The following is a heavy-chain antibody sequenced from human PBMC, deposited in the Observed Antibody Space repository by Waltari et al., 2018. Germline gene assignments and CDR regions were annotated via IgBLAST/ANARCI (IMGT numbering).Heavy chain of an antibody. Sequence: QVQLQESGPGLVKPSETLSLTCTVSGGSISSHYWSWIRQPPGKGLEWIGYIYYSGSTNYTPSLRSRVTISVDTSKNQFSLKLSSVTAADTVVYYCARGGADWYFDLWGRGTLVTVSS. CDR3: ARGGADWYFDL. J-gene: IGHJ2*01. CDR1: GGSISSHY. V-gene: IGHV4-59*11. CDR2: IYYSGST.